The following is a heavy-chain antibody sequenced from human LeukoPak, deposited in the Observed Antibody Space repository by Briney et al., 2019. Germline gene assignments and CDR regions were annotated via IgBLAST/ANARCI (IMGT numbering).Heavy chain of an antibody. CDR1: GGSINSYY. V-gene: IGHV4-59*08. J-gene: IGHJ3*02. Sequence: SETLSPTRTVPGGSINSYYWSWIRQPPGKGLEWIGYIYYSGSTNYNPSLKSRVTISVDTSKNQNSLNLSSVTAADTAVYYCATQPTRKIAAAGMVDIWGQGTIVTVPS. CDR3: ATQPTRKIAAAGMVDI. D-gene: IGHD6-13*01. CDR2: IYYSGST.